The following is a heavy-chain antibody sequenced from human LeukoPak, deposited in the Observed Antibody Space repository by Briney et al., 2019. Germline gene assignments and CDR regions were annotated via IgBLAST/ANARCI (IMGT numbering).Heavy chain of an antibody. CDR3: AKTSLSDPSGHYYYMDV. J-gene: IGHJ6*03. V-gene: IGHV3-30*04. D-gene: IGHD3-3*01. CDR2: ISYDGSNK. Sequence: GGSLRLSCAASGFTFSSYAMHWVRQAPGKGLEWVAVISYDGSNKYYADSVKGRFTISRDNSQNTVSLQLNNLRIEDTALYYCAKTSLSDPSGHYYYMDVWGKGTTVAVSS. CDR1: GFTFSSYA.